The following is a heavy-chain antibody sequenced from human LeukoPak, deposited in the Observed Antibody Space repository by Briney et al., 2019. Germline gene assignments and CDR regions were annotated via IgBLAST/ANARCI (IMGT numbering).Heavy chain of an antibody. CDR1: GFTFSSYA. CDR2: ISGSGDST. Sequence: GGSLRLSCAASGFTFSSYAMSWVRQAPGKGLEWVSAISGSGDSTYYADSVKGRFTISRDNYKNTLYLQMNSLRAEDTAVYYCAKADCSSTSCYVNAFDIWGQGTMVTVSS. J-gene: IGHJ3*02. CDR3: AKADCSSTSCYVNAFDI. V-gene: IGHV3-23*01. D-gene: IGHD2-2*01.